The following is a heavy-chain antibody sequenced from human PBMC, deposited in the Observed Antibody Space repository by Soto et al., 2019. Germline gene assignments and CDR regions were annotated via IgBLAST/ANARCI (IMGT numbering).Heavy chain of an antibody. CDR3: GKGHSDYQGDYNYYGMDI. V-gene: IGHV3-23*01. J-gene: IGHJ6*02. D-gene: IGHD4-4*01. CDR2: STGPGGST. Sequence: EVHLLESGGGLVQPGGSLRLSCAGSGFPFNNYAINWVRQGPGKGLEWVAASTGPGGSTYNEDSVKGRFTVSRDNSKKTVYLQLDGLRAEDTAVYYCGKGHSDYQGDYNYYGMDIWGQGTTVTVSS. CDR1: GFPFNNYA.